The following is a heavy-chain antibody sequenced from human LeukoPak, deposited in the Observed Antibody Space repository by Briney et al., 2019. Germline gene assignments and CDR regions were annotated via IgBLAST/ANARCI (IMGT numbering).Heavy chain of an antibody. Sequence: ASVKVSCKASGYTFTSYGISWVGQAPGQGLEWMGWISAYNGNTNYAQKLQGRVTMTTDTSTSTAYMELRSLRSDDTAVYYCARDSGIAAAGYYDYWGEGTLVTVSS. CDR2: ISAYNGNT. D-gene: IGHD6-13*01. V-gene: IGHV1-18*01. CDR3: ARDSGIAAAGYYDY. J-gene: IGHJ4*02. CDR1: GYTFTSYG.